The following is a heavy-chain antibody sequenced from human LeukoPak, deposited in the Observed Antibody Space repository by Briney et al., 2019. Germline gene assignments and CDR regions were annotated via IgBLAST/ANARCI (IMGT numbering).Heavy chain of an antibody. J-gene: IGHJ4*02. CDR2: IHSGGIT. CDR3: ARSIPAAGIDF. V-gene: IGHV3-53*01. Sequence: GGSLRLSCAASGFTISSNYMSWVRQAPGKGLEWASVIHSGGITYYADSVKGRFTISRDNSKNTLYLQMNSLRAEDTAVYYCARSIPAAGIDFWGQGTLVSVSS. CDR1: GFTISSNY. D-gene: IGHD2-2*01.